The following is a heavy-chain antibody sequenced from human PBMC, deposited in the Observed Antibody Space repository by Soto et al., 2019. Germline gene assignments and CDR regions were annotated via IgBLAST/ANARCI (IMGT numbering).Heavy chain of an antibody. CDR2: IIPVVNIA. V-gene: IGHV1-69*02. D-gene: IGHD3-10*01. CDR1: GGTFTTYT. Sequence: VKVSCKASGGTFTTYTINWVRQAPGQGLEWMGRIIPVVNIANYAQKFQGRVSITADTSTGTAYMELSSLRSEDTAVYYCASPFFGASAFDMWGHGTMVTVSS. J-gene: IGHJ3*02. CDR3: ASPFFGASAFDM.